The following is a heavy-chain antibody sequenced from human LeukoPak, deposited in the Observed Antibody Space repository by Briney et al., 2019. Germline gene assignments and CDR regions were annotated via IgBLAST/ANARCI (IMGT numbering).Heavy chain of an antibody. CDR2: INPGGGST. D-gene: IGHD6-6*01. CDR3: ASDGGRIAARHEFDY. V-gene: IGHV1-46*01. Sequence: ASVKVSCKASGYTFTSYYMHWVRQAPGQGLEWMGIINPGGGSTSYAQKFQGRVTMTRDTSTSTVYMELSSLRSEDTAVYYCASDGGRIAARHEFDYWGQGTLVTVSS. J-gene: IGHJ4*02. CDR1: GYTFTSYY.